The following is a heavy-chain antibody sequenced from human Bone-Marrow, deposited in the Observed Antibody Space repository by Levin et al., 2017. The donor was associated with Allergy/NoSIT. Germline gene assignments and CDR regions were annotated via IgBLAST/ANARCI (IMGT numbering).Heavy chain of an antibody. J-gene: IGHJ4*02. CDR2: ISYDGNDK. V-gene: IGHV3-30*03. CDR3: ARGSTFDY. D-gene: IGHD3-10*01. Sequence: LSLTCAASGFPLSSFGMHWVRQAPGKGLEWVAIISYDGNDKYYADSVKGRFTISRDNSQETLYLQMNSLRAEDTAVYYCARGSTFDYWGQGTLVTVSS. CDR1: GFPLSSFG.